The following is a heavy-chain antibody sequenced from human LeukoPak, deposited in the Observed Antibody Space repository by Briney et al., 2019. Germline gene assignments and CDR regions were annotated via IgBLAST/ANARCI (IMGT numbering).Heavy chain of an antibody. CDR1: GYPFSSYG. CDR3: ASGAYYPFDF. V-gene: IGHV1-18*01. J-gene: IGHJ4*02. CDR2: ISAYNGHT. D-gene: IGHD1-26*01. Sequence: ASVTVSCTGSGYPFSSYGITWVRQAPGQGLEWVGWISAYNGHTQYGQNVQGRVTMTTETSTTTAYLELRNLTSDDTAVYFCASGAYYPFDFWGQGTLVTVSS.